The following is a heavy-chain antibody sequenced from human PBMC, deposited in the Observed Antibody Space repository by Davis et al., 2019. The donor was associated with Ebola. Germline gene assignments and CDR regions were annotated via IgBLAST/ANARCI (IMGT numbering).Heavy chain of an antibody. J-gene: IGHJ6*02. CDR1: GFTFSSYS. CDR2: ISSSSSYI. V-gene: IGHV3-21*01. Sequence: PGGSLRLSCAASGFTFSSYSMNWVRQAPGKGLEWVSSISSSSSYIYYADSVKGRFTISRDNAKNSLYLQMNSLRAEDTAVYYCARDWCSSTSCYYGMDVWGQGTTVTVSS. D-gene: IGHD2-2*01. CDR3: ARDWCSSTSCYYGMDV.